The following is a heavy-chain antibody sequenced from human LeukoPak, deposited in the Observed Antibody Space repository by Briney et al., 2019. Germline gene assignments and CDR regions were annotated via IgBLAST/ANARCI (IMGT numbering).Heavy chain of an antibody. V-gene: IGHV3-15*01. CDR3: TTPRSLDIVVVPAQADAFDI. J-gene: IGHJ3*02. CDR1: GFPFSNSW. D-gene: IGHD2-2*01. Sequence: GGSLRLSCAASGFPFSNSWMSWVRQAPGKGLEWVGRIKSKTDGGTTDYAPPVRGRFTISSDDSKNALYLQMNSLKTEDTAVYYCTTPRSLDIVVVPAQADAFDIWGQGTMVTVSS. CDR2: IKSKTDGGTT.